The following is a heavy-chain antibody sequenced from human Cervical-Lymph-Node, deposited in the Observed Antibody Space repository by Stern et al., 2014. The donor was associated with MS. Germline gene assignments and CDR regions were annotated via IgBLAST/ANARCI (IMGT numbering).Heavy chain of an antibody. V-gene: IGHV3-23*04. Sequence: EDQLVESGGGLVQPGGSLRLSCAASGFTFRSYAMSWVRQAPGKGLEWISAISGSGGSTYDADSVKGRFTISRDNSKNTLYLQMNSLRAEDTAVYFCASGITGTASWGQGTLVTVSS. CDR2: ISGSGGST. J-gene: IGHJ5*01. CDR1: GFTFRSYA. CDR3: ASGITGTAS. D-gene: IGHD1-20*01.